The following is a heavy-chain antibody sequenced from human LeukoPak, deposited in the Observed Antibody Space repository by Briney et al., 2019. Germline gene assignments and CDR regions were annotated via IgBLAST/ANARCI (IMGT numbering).Heavy chain of an antibody. Sequence: SGGSLRLSCAASGFTFSSYAMSWVRQAPGKGLEWVSAISGSGGSTYYADSVKGRFTISRDNSKNTLCLQMNSLRAEDTAVYYCAKDGLLPGRVITMVRGVFFPPDGLYYYYGMDVWGQGTTVTVSS. D-gene: IGHD3-10*01. CDR3: AKDGLLPGRVITMVRGVFFPPDGLYYYYGMDV. CDR1: GFTFSSYA. V-gene: IGHV3-23*01. CDR2: ISGSGGST. J-gene: IGHJ6*02.